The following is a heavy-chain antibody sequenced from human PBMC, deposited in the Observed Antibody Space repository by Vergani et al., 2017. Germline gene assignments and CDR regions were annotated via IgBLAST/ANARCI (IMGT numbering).Heavy chain of an antibody. V-gene: IGHV7-4-1*02. Sequence: QVQQVQSGSELKKPGASVKVSCKASGYTFTSYAMNWVRQAPGQGLEWMGWINTNTGNPTYAQGFTGRFVFSLDTSVSTAYLQISSLKAEDTAVYYCARDFAGWGSGWYRDQKPFDYWGQGTLVTVSS. D-gene: IGHD6-19*01. CDR3: ARDFAGWGSGWYRDQKPFDY. CDR2: INTNTGNP. CDR1: GYTFTSYA. J-gene: IGHJ4*02.